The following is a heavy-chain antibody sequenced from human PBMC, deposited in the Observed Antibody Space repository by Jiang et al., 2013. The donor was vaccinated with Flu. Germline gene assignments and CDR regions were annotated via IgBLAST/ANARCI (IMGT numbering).Heavy chain of an antibody. CDR3: ARGLPLEWLLLGYVGAFDI. V-gene: IGHV1-2*04. J-gene: IGHJ3*02. Sequence: GQGLEWMGWINPNSGGTNYAQKFQGWVTMTRDTSISTAYMELSRLRSDDTAVYYCARGLPLEWLLLGYVGAFDIWGQGTMVTVSS. CDR2: INPNSGGT. D-gene: IGHD3-3*01.